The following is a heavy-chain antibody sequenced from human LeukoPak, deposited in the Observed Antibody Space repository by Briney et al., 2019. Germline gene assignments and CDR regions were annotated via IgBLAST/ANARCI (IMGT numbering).Heavy chain of an antibody. D-gene: IGHD6-19*01. J-gene: IGHJ4*02. CDR2: ISGSGGST. V-gene: IGHV3-23*01. CDR1: GFTFSSYG. CDR3: AKETAGYSSGWYDY. Sequence: GGSLRLSCAASGFTFSSYGMHWVRQAPGKGLEWVSAISGSGGSTYYADSVKGRFTISRDNSKNTLYLQMNSLRAEDTAVYYCAKETAGYSSGWYDYWGQGTLVTVSS.